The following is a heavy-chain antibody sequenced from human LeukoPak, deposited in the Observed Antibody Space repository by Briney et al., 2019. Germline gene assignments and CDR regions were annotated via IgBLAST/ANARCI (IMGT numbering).Heavy chain of an antibody. D-gene: IGHD1-26*01. V-gene: IGHV3-49*04. J-gene: IGHJ4*02. CDR2: IRSKTYGGTA. CDR3: TSPEGGTYYFDY. CDR1: GFMFGEYS. Sequence: GGSLRLSCADSGFMFGEYSISWVRQAPGKGLEWVGFIRSKTYGGTAQYAASVKGRFTISRDDSRSSAYLQMNNPKTEDTAVYFCTSPEGGTYYFDYWGQGTLVTVSS.